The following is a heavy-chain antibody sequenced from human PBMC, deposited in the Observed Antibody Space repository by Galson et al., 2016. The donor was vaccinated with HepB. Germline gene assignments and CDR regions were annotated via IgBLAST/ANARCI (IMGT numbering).Heavy chain of an antibody. CDR2: IYYSGST. D-gene: IGHD3-3*01. CDR1: GVSISAYNHY. J-gene: IGHJ4*02. CDR3: ARHRGDFWSGFDH. Sequence: SETLSLTCTVSGVSISAYNHYWGWIRQPPGKGLEWIGSIYYSGSTHQNPSLRSRLTISVDMSKNHFSLKLNSVTAADTAVYYCARHRGDFWSGFDHWGQGILVTASS. V-gene: IGHV4-39*01.